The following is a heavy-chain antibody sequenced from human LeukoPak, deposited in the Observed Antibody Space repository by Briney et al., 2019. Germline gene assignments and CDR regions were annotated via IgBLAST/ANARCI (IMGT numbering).Heavy chain of an antibody. CDR3: ARDLRGDIAYLGGVLGFDY. J-gene: IGHJ4*02. CDR2: ISSSSSYI. CDR1: GFTFSSYS. V-gene: IGHV3-21*01. Sequence: GGSLRLSCAASGFTFSSYSMTWVRQAPGKGLEWVSSISSSSSYIYYADSVKGRFTISRDNAKNSLYLQMNSLRAEDTAVYYCARDLRGDIAYLGGVLGFDYWGQGTLVTVSS. D-gene: IGHD5-12*01.